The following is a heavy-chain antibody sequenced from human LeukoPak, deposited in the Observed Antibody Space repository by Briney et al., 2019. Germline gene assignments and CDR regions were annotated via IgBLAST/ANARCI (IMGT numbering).Heavy chain of an antibody. J-gene: IGHJ3*02. CDR1: GCTFSSYA. D-gene: IGHD2-2*01. V-gene: IGHV1-69*06. CDR3: ARGGRAYCSSTSCYGAFDI. Sequence: ASVKVSCKASGCTFSSYAISWVRQAPGQGLDWMGGIIPIVGTANYAQKFQGRVTITADKSTSTAYMELSSLRSEDTAVYYCARGGRAYCSSTSCYGAFDIWGQGTMVTVSS. CDR2: IIPIVGTA.